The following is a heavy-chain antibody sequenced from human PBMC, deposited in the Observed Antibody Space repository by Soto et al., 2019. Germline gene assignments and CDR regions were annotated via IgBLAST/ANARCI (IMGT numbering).Heavy chain of an antibody. D-gene: IGHD2-21*02. V-gene: IGHV1-18*01. J-gene: IGHJ4*02. CDR1: GYTFTSYG. CDR3: PRCSGDFGIY. Sequence: QVQLVQSGAEVKKPGASVKVSCKASGYTFTSYGISWVRQAPGQGLEWMGWISAYNGNTNYAQKLQGRVTMTTDTFTSLDCMELRSLWSVDAVGYLRPRCSGDFGIYWGRRTLVTLST. CDR2: ISAYNGNT.